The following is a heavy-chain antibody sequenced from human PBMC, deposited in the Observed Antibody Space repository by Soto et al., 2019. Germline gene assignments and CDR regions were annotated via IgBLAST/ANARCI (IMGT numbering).Heavy chain of an antibody. V-gene: IGHV3-48*03. CDR3: ARDEEAGSFFPYYYGMDV. CDR2: ISSSGSTK. J-gene: IGHJ6*02. D-gene: IGHD6-13*01. CDR1: GLPFGGNE. Sequence: PVGSLGLSCATLGLPFGGNEMNGVGKAPGRGLEWVSYISSSGSTKYYADSVKGRFTISRDNAKNSLYLQMDSLRAEDTAVYYCARDEEAGSFFPYYYGMDVWGQGTTVTVSS.